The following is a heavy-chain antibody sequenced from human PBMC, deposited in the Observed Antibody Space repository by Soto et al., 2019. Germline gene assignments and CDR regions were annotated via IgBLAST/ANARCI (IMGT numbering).Heavy chain of an antibody. CDR2: IYSSGST. V-gene: IGHV4-61*01. D-gene: IGHD5-18*01. CDR1: GDSVSSDNYY. J-gene: IGHJ4*02. CDR3: ARDIRGYSRAFDY. Sequence: SETLSLTCTVAGDSVSSDNYYWTWIRQPPGKGLEWIGYIYSSGSTNYNPSLKSRVTISLDTSRNQFSLKLTSVTAADTAVYYCARDIRGYSRAFDYWGQGTLVTVSS.